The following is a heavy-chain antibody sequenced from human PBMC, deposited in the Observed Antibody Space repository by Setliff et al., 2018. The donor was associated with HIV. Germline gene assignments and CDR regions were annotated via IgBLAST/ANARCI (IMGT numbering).Heavy chain of an antibody. CDR3: ARLRIAVAGTLYWYFDL. CDR1: GYSISGGYY. J-gene: IGHJ2*01. Sequence: SETLSLTCAVSGYSISGGYYWGWIRQPPGKGLEWIGNIYHSGSTYYNPSLKSRVTISVDTSKNQFSLKLSSVTAADTAVYYCARLRIAVAGTLYWYFDLWGRGTLVTVSS. CDR2: IYHSGST. V-gene: IGHV4-38-2*01. D-gene: IGHD6-19*01.